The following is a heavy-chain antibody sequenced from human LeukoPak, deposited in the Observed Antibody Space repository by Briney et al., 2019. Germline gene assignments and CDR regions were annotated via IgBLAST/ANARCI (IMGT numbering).Heavy chain of an antibody. CDR1: GGSISSYY. D-gene: IGHD1-26*01. V-gene: IGHV4-59*13. J-gene: IGHJ4*02. CDR3: ARGYSGSYGRFDY. Sequence: SETLSLTCTVSGGSISSYYWSWIRQPLGQGLEGIGYIYYSGSTNYNPSIKSRVTISVDTSNNQFSLKLTSVTAADTAVYYCARGYSGSYGRFDYWGQGTLVTVSS. CDR2: IYYSGST.